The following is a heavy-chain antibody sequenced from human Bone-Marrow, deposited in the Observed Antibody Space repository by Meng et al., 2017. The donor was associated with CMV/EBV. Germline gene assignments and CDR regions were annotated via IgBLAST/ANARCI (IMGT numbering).Heavy chain of an antibody. CDR3: ARNLKAVALDY. J-gene: IGHJ4*02. CDR2: ISSSDSTI. Sequence: GGSLRLSCAASGFTFSDYYMSWIRQAPGKGLEWVSYISSSDSTIYYADSVKGRFTISRDNAKNSLYLQMNSLRAEDTAVYYCARNLKAVALDYWGQGTLVTVSS. CDR1: GFTFSDYY. V-gene: IGHV3-11*04. D-gene: IGHD6-19*01.